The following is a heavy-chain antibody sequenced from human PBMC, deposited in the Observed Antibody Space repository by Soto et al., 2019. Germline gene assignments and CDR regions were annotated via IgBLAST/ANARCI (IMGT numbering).Heavy chain of an antibody. Sequence: QVQLVQSGAEVKKPGSSVKVSCKASGGTFSSYAFSWVRQAPGLGLEWMGGIIRIFHTATYAQKFQGRVTITADESTSTVYMELISLTSDDTAVYYCVHRRDGYNSAFFDYWGQGTLVTVSS. CDR1: GGTFSSYA. V-gene: IGHV1-69*01. CDR2: IIRIFHTA. J-gene: IGHJ4*02. CDR3: VHRRDGYNSAFFDY. D-gene: IGHD5-12*01.